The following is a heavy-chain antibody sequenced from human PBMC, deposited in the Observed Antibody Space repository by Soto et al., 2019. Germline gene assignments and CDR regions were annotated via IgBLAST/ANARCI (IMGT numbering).Heavy chain of an antibody. CDR3: ARVGGSGTYYNLFFDY. CDR2: IDYSGST. D-gene: IGHD3-10*01. Sequence: ASETLSLTCTVSGGSLSTYNWGWIRQPPGKGLEWIGYIDYSGSTNYNPSLKSRVTMSVDTSKNQFSLKLNSVTAADTAVYYCARVGGSGTYYNLFFDYWGQGTLVTVSS. J-gene: IGHJ4*02. CDR1: GGSLSTYN. V-gene: IGHV4-59*01.